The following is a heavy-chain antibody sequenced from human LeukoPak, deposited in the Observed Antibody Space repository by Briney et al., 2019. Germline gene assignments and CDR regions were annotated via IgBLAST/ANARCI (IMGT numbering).Heavy chain of an antibody. D-gene: IGHD4-17*01. Sequence: PSETLSLTCTVSGGSISSRSYYWGWIRQPPGKGLGWIGSIYYSGSTYYNPSLKSRVTISVDTSKNQFSLKLSSVTAADTAVYYCARHRNEYDYGDYQVIDYWGQGTLVTVSS. CDR3: ARHRNEYDYGDYQVIDY. V-gene: IGHV4-39*01. CDR1: GGSISSRSYY. J-gene: IGHJ4*02. CDR2: IYYSGST.